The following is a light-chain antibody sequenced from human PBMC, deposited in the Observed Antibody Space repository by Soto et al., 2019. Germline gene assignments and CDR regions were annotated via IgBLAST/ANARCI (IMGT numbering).Light chain of an antibody. V-gene: IGLV2-14*01. Sequence: QSALTQPASVSGSPGQSITISCTGTSSDVGGYNYVSWYQQHPGKAPKGMIYDVSNRPSGVSNRFSGSKSGNTATLTISGLQAEDEADYYCSSYTSSITLLYVFGTGTKLTVL. CDR1: SSDVGGYNY. CDR3: SSYTSSITLLYV. J-gene: IGLJ1*01. CDR2: DVS.